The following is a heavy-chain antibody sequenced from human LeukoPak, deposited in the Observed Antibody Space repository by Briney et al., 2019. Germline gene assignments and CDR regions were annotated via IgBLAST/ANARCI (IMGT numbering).Heavy chain of an antibody. J-gene: IGHJ6*03. V-gene: IGHV1-2*02. CDR1: GYTFTDFY. Sequence: ASVKVFCKASGYTFTDFYIHWVRQAPGHGLEWMRWISPNTGVTNYAQRFQGRVTMTRDTSITTTYLELRGLTSDDTAVYYCARHGYCGNPRCYPDYYYIDVWGKGTKVTVSS. CDR2: ISPNTGVT. D-gene: IGHD2-2*03. CDR3: ARHGYCGNPRCYPDYYYIDV.